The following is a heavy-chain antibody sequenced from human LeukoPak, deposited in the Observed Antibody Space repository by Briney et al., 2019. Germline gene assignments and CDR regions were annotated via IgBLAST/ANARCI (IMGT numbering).Heavy chain of an antibody. J-gene: IGHJ3*02. V-gene: IGHV4-34*01. CDR2: INHSGST. Sequence: SETLSLTCAVYGGSFSGYFWSWIRQPPGKGLEWIGEINHSGSTNYNPSLKSRVTISVDTSKNQFSLKLSSVTAADTAVYYCARLADILTGYYWFDIWGQGTLVTVSS. D-gene: IGHD3-9*01. CDR1: GGSFSGYF. CDR3: ARLADILTGYYWFDI.